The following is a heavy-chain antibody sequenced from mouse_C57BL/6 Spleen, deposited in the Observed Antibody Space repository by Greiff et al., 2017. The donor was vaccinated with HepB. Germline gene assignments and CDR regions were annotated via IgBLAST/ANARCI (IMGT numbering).Heavy chain of an antibody. CDR2: IYPGDGDT. J-gene: IGHJ3*01. V-gene: IGHV1-80*01. Sequence: QVQLKESGAELVKPGASVKISCKASGYAFSSYWMNWVKQRPGKGLEWIGQIYPGDGDTNYNGKFKGKATLTADKSSSTAYMQLSSLTSEDSAVYFCARGIYGSSPAYWGQGTLVTVSA. D-gene: IGHD1-1*01. CDR1: GYAFSSYW. CDR3: ARGIYGSSPAY.